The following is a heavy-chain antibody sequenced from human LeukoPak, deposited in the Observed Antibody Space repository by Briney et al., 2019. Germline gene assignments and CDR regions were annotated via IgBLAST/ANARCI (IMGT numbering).Heavy chain of an antibody. V-gene: IGHV4-59*01. CDR2: IYYSGNT. Sequence: SETLSLTCSVSSDSISGYYWSWLRQPPGKGLEWIGYIYYSGNTYYNPSLKSRVTISLDTSKNQFSLKMNSMTAADTAVYYCAREAVAARQNYFDYWGQGTLVTVSS. CDR3: AREAVAARQNYFDY. J-gene: IGHJ4*02. CDR1: SDSISGYY. D-gene: IGHD6-6*01.